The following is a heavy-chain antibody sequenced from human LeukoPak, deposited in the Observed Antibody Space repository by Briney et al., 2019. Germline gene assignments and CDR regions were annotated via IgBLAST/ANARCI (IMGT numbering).Heavy chain of an antibody. J-gene: IGHJ4*02. CDR2: IYYSGST. Sequence: PSQTLSPTCTVSGGSINSGGYYWSWIRQHPGKGLEWIGYIYYSGSTNYSPSLKSRVTISVDTSKNQFSLKLSSVTAADTAVYYCARQGYSAYEILDYWGQGTLVTVSS. V-gene: IGHV4-31*03. CDR1: GGSINSGGYY. CDR3: ARQGYSAYEILDY. D-gene: IGHD5-12*01.